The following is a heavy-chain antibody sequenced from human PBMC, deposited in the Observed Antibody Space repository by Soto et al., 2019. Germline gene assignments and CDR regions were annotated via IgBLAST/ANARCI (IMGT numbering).Heavy chain of an antibody. D-gene: IGHD6-13*01. V-gene: IGHV1-18*01. Sequence: QVQLVQSGTEVKKPGASVKVSCKTSGYTFTNFGISWVRQAPGQGLEWMGWISAFNGHTHHAQKFQGRVTLTTDTSTTTAFLELRSLRSDDKAVYYCAREPPRATAGLNYFDPWGQGTLVSVSS. CDR1: GYTFTNFG. CDR3: AREPPRATAGLNYFDP. CDR2: ISAFNGHT. J-gene: IGHJ5*02.